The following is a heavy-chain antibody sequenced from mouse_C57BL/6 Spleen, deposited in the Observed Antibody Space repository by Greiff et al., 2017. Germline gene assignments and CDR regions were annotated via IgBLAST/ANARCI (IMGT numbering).Heavy chain of an antibody. CDR1: GFNIQDSS. CDR2: IDPEDGDP. Sequence: VQLKQSGAELVRPGASVKLSCTASGFNIQDSSMHWVKQRPEQGLEWIGRIDPEDGDPEYAPKFQGKATMTADTSSNTAYLQLSSLTSEDTAVYYCTYYGSSYGDFDYWGQGTTLTGSS. D-gene: IGHD1-1*01. V-gene: IGHV14-1*01. CDR3: TYYGSSYGDFDY. J-gene: IGHJ2*01.